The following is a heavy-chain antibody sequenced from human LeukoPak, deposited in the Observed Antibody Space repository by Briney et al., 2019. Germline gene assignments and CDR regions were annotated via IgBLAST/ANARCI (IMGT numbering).Heavy chain of an antibody. Sequence: GGSLRLSCIASGLTSSIFEMNWVRQAPGKGLEWVSYISNSGSTTGYADAVKGRFTISRDNAKNSLYLQMSSLRVEDTAVYYCVRGGGPSYKYNAFDIWGQGTMVTVS. V-gene: IGHV3-48*03. J-gene: IGHJ3*02. CDR2: ISNSGSTT. D-gene: IGHD5-24*01. CDR3: VRGGGPSYKYNAFDI. CDR1: GLTSSIFE.